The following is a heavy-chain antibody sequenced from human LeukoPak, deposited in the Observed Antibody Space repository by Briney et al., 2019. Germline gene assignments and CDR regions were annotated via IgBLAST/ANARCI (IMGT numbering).Heavy chain of an antibody. V-gene: IGHV4-34*01. CDR1: GGSFSGYY. D-gene: IGHD5-18*01. Sequence: SETLSLTCAVYGGSFSGYYWSWIRQPPGKGLEWIGEINHSGSTNYNPSLKSRVTISVDTSKNQFSLKLSSVTAADTAVYYCASGGYSYGFDYWGQGTLVTVSS. J-gene: IGHJ4*02. CDR3: ASGGYSYGFDY. CDR2: INHSGST.